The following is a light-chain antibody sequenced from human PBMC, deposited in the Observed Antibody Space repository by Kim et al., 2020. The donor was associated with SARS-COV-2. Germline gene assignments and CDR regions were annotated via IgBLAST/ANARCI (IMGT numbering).Light chain of an antibody. CDR3: QQRRNWPPT. CDR1: QSVYSY. V-gene: IGKV3-11*01. J-gene: IGKJ4*01. Sequence: SHGQRATLSCRASQSVYSYLAWYQHKRGQAPRLLIYDASTRATDIPARFSGSGSGTDFTLTISSLEAEDFAVYYCQQRRNWPPTFGGGTKVDIK. CDR2: DAS.